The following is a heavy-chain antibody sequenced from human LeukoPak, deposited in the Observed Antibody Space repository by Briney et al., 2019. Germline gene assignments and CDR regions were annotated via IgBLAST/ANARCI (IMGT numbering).Heavy chain of an antibody. D-gene: IGHD6-13*01. CDR3: ARSVVRLAAAGWFDP. J-gene: IGHJ5*02. CDR1: GGSFSGYY. Sequence: SETLSLTCAVYGGSFSGYYWSWIRQPPGKGLEWIGEINHSGSTNYNPSLKSRVTISVDTSKNQFSLKLSSVTAADTAVYYCARSVVRLAAAGWFDPWGQGTLVTVSS. CDR2: INHSGST. V-gene: IGHV4-34*01.